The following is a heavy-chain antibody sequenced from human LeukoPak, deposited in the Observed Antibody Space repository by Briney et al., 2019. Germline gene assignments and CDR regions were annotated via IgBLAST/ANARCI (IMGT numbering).Heavy chain of an antibody. V-gene: IGHV3-74*01. CDR3: ARDDWGSLDY. CDR1: GFTFSTSW. Sequence: QTGGSLRLSCAASGFTFSTSWMHWVRHAPGKGLVWVSRINSDGSSTIYADSVKGRFTVSRDNAKNTLYLQMNSLRAEDTAVYYCARDDWGSLDYWGQGTLVTVSS. CDR2: INSDGSST. J-gene: IGHJ4*02. D-gene: IGHD7-27*01.